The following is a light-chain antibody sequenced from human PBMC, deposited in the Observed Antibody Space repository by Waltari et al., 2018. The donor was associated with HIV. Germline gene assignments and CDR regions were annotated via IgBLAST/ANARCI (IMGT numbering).Light chain of an antibody. Sequence: SALTQPASVSGSPGQSITISRSGHSGSGGGSNLVSWYQKHPDKAPNLIIYNVSRRPSGVSIRFSGSRSANTASLTISGLQVEDEADYFCSSYTSSGPRYVLFGGGTRLTVL. CDR2: NVS. CDR1: SGSGGGSNL. V-gene: IGLV2-14*03. CDR3: SSYTSSGPRYVL. J-gene: IGLJ2*01.